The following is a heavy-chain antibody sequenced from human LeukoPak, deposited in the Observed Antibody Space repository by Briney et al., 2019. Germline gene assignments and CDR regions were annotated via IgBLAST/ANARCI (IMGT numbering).Heavy chain of an antibody. D-gene: IGHD3-22*01. CDR3: ARATYYYDSSGPMYYFDY. CDR1: GFTFSSHD. CDR2: IGTAGDT. J-gene: IGHJ4*02. Sequence: GGSLRLSCAASGFTFSSHDMHWVRQATGKGLEWVSAIGTAGDTYYPGSVKGRFTISRENAKNSLYLQMNSLRAGDTAVYYCARATYYYDSSGPMYYFDYWGQGTLVTVSS. V-gene: IGHV3-13*01.